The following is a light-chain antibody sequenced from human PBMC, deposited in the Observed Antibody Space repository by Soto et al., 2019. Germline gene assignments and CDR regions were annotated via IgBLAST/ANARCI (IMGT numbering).Light chain of an antibody. J-gene: IGKJ1*01. CDR1: QYINTR. V-gene: IGKV3-11*01. CDR2: QTS. CDR3: QQET. Sequence: EIVLTQSPATLSSFPGDRFTLSCRASQYINTRLAWYQHRPGQAPRLLIYQTSIRAAGIPARFSGSGSGTDFTLTISSLEPEDFAVYYCQQETFGQGTKVDIK.